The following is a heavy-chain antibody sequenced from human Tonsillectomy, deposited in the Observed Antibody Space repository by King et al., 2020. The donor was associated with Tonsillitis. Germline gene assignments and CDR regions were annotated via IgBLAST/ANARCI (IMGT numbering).Heavy chain of an antibody. J-gene: IGHJ4*02. CDR2: INPNSGGT. Sequence: VQLVQSGAEVKKPGASVKVSCKASGYTFTGYYMHWVRQAPGQGLEWMGWINPNSGGTNYAQKFKGRVTMTRDTSISTAYMELSRLRSDDTAVYYCARDCSSTSCYSHYFDYWGQGTLVTVSS. D-gene: IGHD2-2*01. CDR1: GYTFTGYY. V-gene: IGHV1-2*02. CDR3: ARDCSSTSCYSHYFDY.